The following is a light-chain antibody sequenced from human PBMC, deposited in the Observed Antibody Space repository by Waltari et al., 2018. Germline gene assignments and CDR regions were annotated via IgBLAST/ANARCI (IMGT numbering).Light chain of an antibody. CDR3: QTGGHGTWV. J-gene: IGLJ3*02. CDR1: SGHSNNI. Sequence: QLVLTQSPSASASLGASIKLTCTLSSGHSNNIIAWIQHQQPEKGPRYLMKVNSDGSHSRGDGIPDRFSGSSSGAERYLTISSLQSEDEADYYCQTGGHGTWVFGGGTKLTVL. CDR2: VNSDGSH. V-gene: IGLV4-69*01.